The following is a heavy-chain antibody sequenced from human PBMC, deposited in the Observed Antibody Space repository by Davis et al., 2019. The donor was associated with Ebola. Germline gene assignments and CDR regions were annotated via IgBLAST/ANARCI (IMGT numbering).Heavy chain of an antibody. CDR3: TTTTTVTDD. V-gene: IGHV3-73*01. D-gene: IGHD4-17*01. J-gene: IGHJ4*02. Sequence: GSLKISCAASGFTFSGSAMHWVRQASGKGLEWVGRIRSKANSYATAYAASVKGRFTISRDDSKNTAYLQMNSLKTEDTAVYYCTTTTTVTDDWGQGTLVTVSS. CDR1: GFTFSGSA. CDR2: IRSKANSYAT.